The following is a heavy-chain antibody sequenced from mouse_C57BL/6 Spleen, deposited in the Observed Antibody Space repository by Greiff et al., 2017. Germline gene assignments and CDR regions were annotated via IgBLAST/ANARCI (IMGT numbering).Heavy chain of an antibody. CDR3: ARHSDYYGSSYCYFDY. D-gene: IGHD1-1*01. CDR2: FYPGSGSI. Sequence: VKLMESGAELVKPGASVKLSCKASGYTFTEYTIHWVKQRSGQGLEWIGWFYPGSGSIKYNEKFKDKATLTADKSSSTVYMELSRLTSEDSAVYFCARHSDYYGSSYCYFDYWGQGTTLTVSS. V-gene: IGHV1-62-2*01. J-gene: IGHJ2*01. CDR1: GYTFTEYT.